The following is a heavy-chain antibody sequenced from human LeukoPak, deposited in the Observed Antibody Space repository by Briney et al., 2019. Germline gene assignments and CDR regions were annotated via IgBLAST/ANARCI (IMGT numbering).Heavy chain of an antibody. CDR3: ATMGVGYFDCLLWNY. D-gene: IGHD3-9*01. Sequence: ASVKVSCKVSGYTLTELPMHWVRQAPGKGLEWMGGFDPEDGETIYAQKFQGRVTMTEDTSTDTAYMELSSLRSEDTAVYYCATMGVGYFDCLLWNYWGQGTLVTVSS. CDR2: FDPEDGET. J-gene: IGHJ4*02. CDR1: GYTLTELP. V-gene: IGHV1-24*01.